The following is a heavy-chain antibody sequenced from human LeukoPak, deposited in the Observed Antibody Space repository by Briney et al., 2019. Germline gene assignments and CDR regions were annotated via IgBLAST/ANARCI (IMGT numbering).Heavy chain of an antibody. D-gene: IGHD6-13*01. Sequence: SEILSLTCTVSGGSISSGDYYWSWLRQPPGKGLEWFGYIYYSGSTYYNPSLKSRVTISVDTSKNQFSLKLSSVTAADTAVYYCARDRGRQLVDYFDYWGQGTLVTVSS. CDR1: GGSISSGDYY. CDR3: ARDRGRQLVDYFDY. V-gene: IGHV4-30-4*08. CDR2: IYYSGST. J-gene: IGHJ4*02.